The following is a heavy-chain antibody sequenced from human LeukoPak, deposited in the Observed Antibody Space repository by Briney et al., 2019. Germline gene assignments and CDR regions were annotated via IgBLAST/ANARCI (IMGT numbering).Heavy chain of an antibody. J-gene: IGHJ4*02. V-gene: IGHV4-39*07. D-gene: IGHD5-12*01. Sequence: SETLSLTCTVSGGSISSSSYYWGWIRQPPGKGLEWIGSIYYSGSTYYNPSLKSRVTISVDTSKNQFSLKLSSVTAADTAVYYCAGDPRGIVVTGDYWGQGTLVTVSS. CDR1: GGSISSSSYY. CDR2: IYYSGST. CDR3: AGDPRGIVVTGDY.